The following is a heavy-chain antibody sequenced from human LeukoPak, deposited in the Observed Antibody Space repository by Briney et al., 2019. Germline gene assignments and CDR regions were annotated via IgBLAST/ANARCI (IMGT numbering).Heavy chain of an antibody. CDR3: ARVYYSSSYDYWYFDL. V-gene: IGHV4-61*02. CDR2: IYISGST. Sequence: SETLSLTCTVSGDSISSGTYYWNWIRQPAGKGLEWIGRIYISGSTNYNPSLKSRVTISVDTSKKQLSLKLSSVTAADTAVYYCARVYYSSSYDYWYFDLWGRGTLVTVSS. J-gene: IGHJ2*01. CDR1: GDSISSGTYY. D-gene: IGHD6-13*01.